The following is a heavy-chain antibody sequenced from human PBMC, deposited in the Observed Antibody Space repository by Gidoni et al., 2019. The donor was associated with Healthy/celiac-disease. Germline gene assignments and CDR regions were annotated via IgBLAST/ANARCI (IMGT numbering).Heavy chain of an antibody. CDR2: IYPDDSDT. V-gene: IGHV5-51*01. CDR1: GYSFATYW. Sequence: EVQLVQSGTEVKKPGESLKISCKVSGYSFATYWISCVRQLPGKGREWLGLIYPDDSDTRYSPSFQGQVTITADKSISTAYLKWSSLKASDTARYYCARTIGSSSSWVDYWGQGTLVTVSS. D-gene: IGHD6-6*01. CDR3: ARTIGSSSSWVDY. J-gene: IGHJ4*02.